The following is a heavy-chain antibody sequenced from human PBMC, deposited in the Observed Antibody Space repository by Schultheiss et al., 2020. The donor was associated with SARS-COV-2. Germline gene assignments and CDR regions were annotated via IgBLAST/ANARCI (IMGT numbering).Heavy chain of an antibody. CDR3: TTVGTLEGNY. V-gene: IGHV3-15*01. Sequence: GESLKISCAASGFTFSSYEMNWVRQAPGKGLEWVGRIKSKTDGGTTDYAAPVKGRFTISRDDSKNTLYLQMNSLKTEDTAVYYCTTVGTLEGNYWGQGTLVTVSS. D-gene: IGHD3-3*02. CDR2: IKSKTDGGTT. CDR1: GFTFSSYE. J-gene: IGHJ4*02.